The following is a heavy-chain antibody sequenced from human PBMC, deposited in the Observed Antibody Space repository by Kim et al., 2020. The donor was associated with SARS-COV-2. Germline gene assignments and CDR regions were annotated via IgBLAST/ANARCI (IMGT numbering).Heavy chain of an antibody. CDR1: GFTFSSYA. CDR2: ISGSGGST. CDR3: AKDHVEGTYYDFWSGYYHSY. V-gene: IGHV3-23*01. D-gene: IGHD3-3*01. J-gene: IGHJ4*02. Sequence: GGSLRLSCAASGFTFSSYAMSWVRQAPGKGLEWVSAISGSGGSTYYADSVKGRFTISRDNSKNTLYLQMNSLRAEDTAVYYCAKDHVEGTYYDFWSGYYHSYWGQGTLVTVSS.